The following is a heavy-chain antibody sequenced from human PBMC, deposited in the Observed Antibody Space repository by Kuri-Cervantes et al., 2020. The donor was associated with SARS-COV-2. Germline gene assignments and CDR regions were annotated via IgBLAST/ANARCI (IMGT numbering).Heavy chain of an antibody. J-gene: IGHJ5*02. CDR1: GGSISSSSYS. CDR3: ADQGRYSSSPNWFDP. D-gene: IGHD6-13*01. CDR2: IYYSEST. Sequence: SETLSPACTVSGGSISSSSYSWGWIRQPPGKGLEWIGIIYYSESTYYNPSLKSRFTMSVDTSKHQFSLTLSSVTAADTAVYYCADQGRYSSSPNWFDPWGQGTLVTVSS. V-gene: IGHV4-39*01.